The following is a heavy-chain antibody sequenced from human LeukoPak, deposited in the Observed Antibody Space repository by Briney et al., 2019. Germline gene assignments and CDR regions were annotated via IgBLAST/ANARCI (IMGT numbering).Heavy chain of an antibody. V-gene: IGHV3-33*06. CDR3: AKDGPDYYDRAFDI. D-gene: IGHD3-22*01. Sequence: PGRSLRLSCAASGFTFSSYGMHWVRQAPGKGLEWVAVIWYDGSNKYYADSVKGRFTISRDNSKNTLYLQMSSLRAEDTAVYYCAKDGPDYYDRAFDIWGQGTMVTVSS. CDR1: GFTFSSYG. J-gene: IGHJ3*02. CDR2: IWYDGSNK.